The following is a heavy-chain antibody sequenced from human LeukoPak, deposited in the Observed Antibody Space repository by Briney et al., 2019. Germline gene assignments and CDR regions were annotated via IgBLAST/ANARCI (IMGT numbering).Heavy chain of an antibody. D-gene: IGHD6-19*01. Sequence: PGGSLRVSCAASGFSFSTYWMHWVRQGPGKRLVWVSRLSSDGSVTNYADSVKGRFTISRDNAKNTLYLQMNSLRAEDTAVYYCVRDRPYTSGLSDYWGQGTLVTVSS. CDR2: LSSDGSVT. CDR3: VRDRPYTSGLSDY. CDR1: GFSFSTYW. V-gene: IGHV3-74*01. J-gene: IGHJ4*02.